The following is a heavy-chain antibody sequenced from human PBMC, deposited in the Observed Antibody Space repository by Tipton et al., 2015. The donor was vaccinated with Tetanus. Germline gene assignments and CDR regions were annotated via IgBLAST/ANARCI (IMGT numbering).Heavy chain of an antibody. CDR3: ARVGLVMAARRRNWFDP. V-gene: IGHV4-4*07. CDR1: GDSLNSGHY. Sequence: TLSLTCAVSGDSLNSGHYWTWIRQAAGKGLEWIGRVYSTGTTDYSPSLKSRVTMSVDTSKNQFSLKLSSVTAADTAVYYCARVGLVMAARRRNWFDPWGQGTLVTVSS. J-gene: IGHJ5*02. D-gene: IGHD6-6*01. CDR2: VYSTGTT.